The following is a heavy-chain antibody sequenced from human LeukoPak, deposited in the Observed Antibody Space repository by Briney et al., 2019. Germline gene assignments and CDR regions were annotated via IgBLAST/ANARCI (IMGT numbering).Heavy chain of an antibody. V-gene: IGHV3-48*03. CDR3: AKGKSSYHHFDY. CDR2: ISSSGSTI. J-gene: IGHJ4*02. CDR1: GFTFSSYE. Sequence: GGSLRLSCAASGFTFSSYEMNWVRQAPGKGLEWVSYISSSGSTIYYADSVKGRFTISRDNAKNSLYLQMNSLGAEDTAVYFCAKGKSSYHHFDYWGQGTLVTVSS. D-gene: IGHD3-3*01.